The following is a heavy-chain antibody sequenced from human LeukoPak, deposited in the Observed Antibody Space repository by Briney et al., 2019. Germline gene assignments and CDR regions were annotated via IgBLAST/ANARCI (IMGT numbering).Heavy chain of an antibody. CDR2: IYYSGST. CDR3: ATFPSIAAAGTFFDI. J-gene: IGHJ3*02. V-gene: IGHV4-59*01. Sequence: SETLSLTCTVSGGSISSYYWSWIRQPPGKGLEWIGYIYYSGSTNYNPSLKSRVTISVDTSKNQFSLKLSSVTAADTAVYYCATFPSIAAAGTFFDIWGQGTMVTVSS. CDR1: GGSISSYY. D-gene: IGHD6-13*01.